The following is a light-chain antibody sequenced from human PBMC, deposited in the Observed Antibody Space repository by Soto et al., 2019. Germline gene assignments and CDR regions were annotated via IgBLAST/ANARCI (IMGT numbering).Light chain of an antibody. CDR2: AAS. CDR1: QGISSY. V-gene: IGKV1-9*01. Sequence: DIQLTQSPSFLSASVGDRVTITCRASQGISSYLAWYQQKPGKAPKLLIYAASTFQSGVPSRFIGSGSGTEFTLTFSSLQPEDFATYYGQHLNSYPLTFGGGNKVEIK. J-gene: IGKJ4*01. CDR3: QHLNSYPLT.